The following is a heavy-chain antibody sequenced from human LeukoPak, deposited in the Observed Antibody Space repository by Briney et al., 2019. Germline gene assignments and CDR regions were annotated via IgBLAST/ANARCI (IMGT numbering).Heavy chain of an antibody. D-gene: IGHD3-22*01. CDR1: GYTFTSYG. Sequence: ASVKVSCKASGYTFTSYGISWARQAPGQGLEWMGWINPNSGGTNYAQKFQGWVTMTRDTSISTAYMELSRLRSDDTAVYYCARDSSGYYYDYYLDYWGQGTLVTVSS. J-gene: IGHJ4*02. CDR2: INPNSGGT. V-gene: IGHV1-2*04. CDR3: ARDSSGYYYDYYLDY.